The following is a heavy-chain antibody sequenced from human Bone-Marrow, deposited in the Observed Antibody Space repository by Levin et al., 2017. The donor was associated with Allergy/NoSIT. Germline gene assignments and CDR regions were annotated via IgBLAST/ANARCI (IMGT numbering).Heavy chain of an antibody. CDR3: ARLGLRRLFDP. D-gene: IGHD2-8*01. CDR2: IYYSGST. CDR1: GGSISSYY. V-gene: IGHV4-59*08. Sequence: SQTLSLTCTVSGGSISSYYWSWIRQPPGKGLEWIGYIYYSGSTNYNPSLKSRVTISVDTSKNQFSLKLSSVTAADTAVYYCARLGLRRLFDPWGQGTLVTVSS. J-gene: IGHJ5*02.